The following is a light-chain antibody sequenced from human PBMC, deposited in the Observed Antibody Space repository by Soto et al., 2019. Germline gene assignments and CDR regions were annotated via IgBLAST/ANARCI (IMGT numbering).Light chain of an antibody. CDR1: QSVSRYY. CDR3: QQYGSSPRT. CDR2: GAS. J-gene: IGKJ1*01. Sequence: ELVLTQSPGTLSLSQGARATLSCRASQSVSRYYLAWYQQKPGQAPRLLIYGASSRATGIPDRFSGSGSGTDFTLTISRLEPEDFAVYYCQQYGSSPRTFGQGTKVEIK. V-gene: IGKV3-20*01.